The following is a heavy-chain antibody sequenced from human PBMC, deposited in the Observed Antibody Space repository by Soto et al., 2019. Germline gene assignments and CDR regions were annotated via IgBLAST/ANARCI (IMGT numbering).Heavy chain of an antibody. CDR1: GFNLRHPW. CDR3: TTGIYYDILTGYHNVAY. J-gene: IGHJ4*02. Sequence: GSLRLPCVASGFNLRHPWRTWVRQAAGKGPEWVGRIKRKTDGGTADYAEPVKGRATISRDDSKNTVYLQMNSLKTEDTAVYYCTTGIYYDILTGYHNVAYWGQGALVTVSS. D-gene: IGHD3-9*01. V-gene: IGHV3-15*01. CDR2: IKRKTDGGTA.